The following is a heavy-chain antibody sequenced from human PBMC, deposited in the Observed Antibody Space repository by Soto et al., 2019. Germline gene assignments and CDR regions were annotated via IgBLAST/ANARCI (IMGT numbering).Heavy chain of an antibody. Sequence: SETLSLTCTVSGGSISSSSYYWGWIRQPPGKGLEWIGSIYYSGSTYYNPSLKSRVTISVDTSKNQFSLKLSSVTAADTAVYYCARRLYYDSSGFEGGGMDVWGQGSKVTVYS. V-gene: IGHV4-39*01. CDR3: ARRLYYDSSGFEGGGMDV. J-gene: IGHJ6*02. CDR1: GGSISSSSYY. CDR2: IYYSGST. D-gene: IGHD3-22*01.